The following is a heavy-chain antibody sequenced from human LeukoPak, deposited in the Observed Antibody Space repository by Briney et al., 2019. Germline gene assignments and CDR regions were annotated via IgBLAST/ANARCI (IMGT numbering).Heavy chain of an antibody. V-gene: IGHV3-74*01. J-gene: IGHJ4*02. CDR1: GFTFSTHW. CDR3: ARVSSLWSFDY. CDR2: ISPDGSRT. D-gene: IGHD3-10*01. Sequence: GGSLRLSCAASGFTFSTHWMHWVRQTPGKGLVWVSRISPDGSRTAYADSVKGRFTISRDNARDTLYLQLNSLGAEDTAIYYCARVSSLWSFDYWGQGTLVTVSS.